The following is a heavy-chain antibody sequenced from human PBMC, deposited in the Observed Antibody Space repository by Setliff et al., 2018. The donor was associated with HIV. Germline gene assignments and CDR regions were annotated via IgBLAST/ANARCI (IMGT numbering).Heavy chain of an antibody. CDR2: IYPGDSDT. Sequence: PGESLKISCKGSGYSFNSNWIAWLRQMPGKGLECMGIIYPGDSDTRYSPSFEGQVTISADKSISTAYLQWSSLKASDTAMYYCARHGQYGSGSYYNHPFDFWGQGTLVTVSS. V-gene: IGHV5-51*01. CDR1: GYSFNSNW. CDR3: ARHGQYGSGSYYNHPFDF. J-gene: IGHJ4*02. D-gene: IGHD3-10*01.